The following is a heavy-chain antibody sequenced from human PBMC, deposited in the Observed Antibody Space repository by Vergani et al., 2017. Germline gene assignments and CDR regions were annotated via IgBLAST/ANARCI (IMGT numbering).Heavy chain of an antibody. Sequence: EVQLVESGGGLVQPGGSLRLSCAASGFTFSSYSMNWVRQAPGKGLEWVSYISSSSSTIYYADSVKGRFTISRDNAKNSLYLQMNSLRAEDTAVYYCAGGEWLRKKGNAFDIWGQGTMVTVSS. V-gene: IGHV3-48*01. D-gene: IGHD5-12*01. CDR1: GFTFSSYS. CDR3: AGGEWLRKKGNAFDI. J-gene: IGHJ3*02. CDR2: ISSSSSTI.